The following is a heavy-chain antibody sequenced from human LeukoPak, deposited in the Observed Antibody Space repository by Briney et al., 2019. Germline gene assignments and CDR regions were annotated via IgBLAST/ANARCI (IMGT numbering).Heavy chain of an antibody. Sequence: PSETLSLTCTVSGGSISSYYWGWIRQPPGRELAWIGYIYYSGNTNYNPSLKSRATISVDTSKNQFSLKLSSVTAADTAVYYWARGFGYGGNFLVYWGQGTLVTVSS. D-gene: IGHD4-23*01. CDR3: ARGFGYGGNFLVY. V-gene: IGHV4-59*01. CDR1: GGSISSYY. CDR2: IYYSGNT. J-gene: IGHJ4*02.